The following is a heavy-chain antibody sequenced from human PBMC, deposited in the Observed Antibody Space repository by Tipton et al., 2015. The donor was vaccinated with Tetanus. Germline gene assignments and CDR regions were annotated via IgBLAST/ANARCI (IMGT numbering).Heavy chain of an antibody. D-gene: IGHD2-8*01. CDR1: GDSMNKYY. Sequence: VKPSETLSLTCTVSGDSMNKYYWSWIRQPPGKDLKWISYIFYSGSTNYNPSLKSRVSISMYTSKNQISLKLSSVTAADTAVYFCARRSYCTSSRCFDAFDLWGPGTRVTVSS. CDR2: IFYSGST. CDR3: ARRSYCTSSRCFDAFDL. J-gene: IGHJ3*01. V-gene: IGHV4-59*01.